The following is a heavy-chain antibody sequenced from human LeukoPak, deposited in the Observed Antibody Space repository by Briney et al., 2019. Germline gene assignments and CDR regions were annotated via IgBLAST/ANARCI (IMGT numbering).Heavy chain of an antibody. J-gene: IGHJ4*02. CDR3: ATLEPDGTFDS. CDR2: FGPEDGET. CDR1: GYTLSDLS. V-gene: IGHV1-24*01. Sequence: GASVKVSCKVPGYTLSDLSMHWVQQAPGKGLEWMGGFGPEDGETIYAQKFQGRVTMTEDTSTDTAYMELSSLRSEDTAVYYCATLEPDGTFDSWGQGTLVTVSS.